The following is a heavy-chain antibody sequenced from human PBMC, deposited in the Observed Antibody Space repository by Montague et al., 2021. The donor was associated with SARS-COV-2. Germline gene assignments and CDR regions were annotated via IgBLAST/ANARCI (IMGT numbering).Heavy chain of an antibody. CDR1: GFSLSTSGMC. V-gene: IGHV2-70*11. Sequence: PALVTPTQTLTLTCTFSGFSLSTSGMCVSWIRQPPGKALEWLARIDWDDDKYYSTSLKTRLTISKDTSKNQVVLTRTNMDPVDTATYYCAREIAAAPDYWGQGTLVTVSS. CDR3: AREIAAAPDY. CDR2: IDWDDDK. D-gene: IGHD6-13*01. J-gene: IGHJ4*02.